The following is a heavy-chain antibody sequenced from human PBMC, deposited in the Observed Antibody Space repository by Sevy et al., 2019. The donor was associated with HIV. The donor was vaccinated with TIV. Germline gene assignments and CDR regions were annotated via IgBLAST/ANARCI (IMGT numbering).Heavy chain of an antibody. CDR3: ARESREFRFDP. CDR1: GFNFNRFA. J-gene: IGHJ5*02. CDR2: IWYDGSNQ. V-gene: IGHV3-33*01. Sequence: GGSLRLSCAASGFNFNRFAMHWVRQAPGKGLEWLALIWYDGSNQDYAESVKGRFTISRDNSKNTVFLQMNSLRAEDTAVYYCARESREFRFDPWGQGPLVTVSS.